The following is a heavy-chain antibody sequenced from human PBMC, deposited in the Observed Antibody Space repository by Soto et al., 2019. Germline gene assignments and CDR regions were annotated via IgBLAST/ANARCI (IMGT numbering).Heavy chain of an antibody. J-gene: IGHJ4*02. CDR2: IYWDYDK. D-gene: IGHD6-6*01. Sequence: QITLKESGPTLVQPTQTLTLTCTFSGFSLSTSGVGVGWIRQPPGKALEWLALIYWDYDKRYSPSLKSRLTIAKDTSNNQVVRTMTNMDPVDTVTYYCSAIWGRPARPYFDYWGQGSLVTVSS. CDR1: GFSLSTSGVG. V-gene: IGHV2-5*02. CDR3: SAIWGRPARPYFDY.